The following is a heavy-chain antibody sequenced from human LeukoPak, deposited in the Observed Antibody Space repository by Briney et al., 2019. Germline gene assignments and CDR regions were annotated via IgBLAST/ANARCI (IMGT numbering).Heavy chain of an antibody. J-gene: IGHJ4*02. CDR1: GISVSSNY. CDR3: ARELLAAAGPKNDY. D-gene: IGHD6-13*01. V-gene: IGHV3-66*01. Sequence: GSLRLSCSVSGISVSSNYMRWVRQAPGKGLGLGSVVYTSGSTFYADSVKGRFTISRDNSKNTLFLQMNSLRAEDTAVYYCARELLAAAGPKNDYWGQGTLVTVSS. CDR2: VYTSGST.